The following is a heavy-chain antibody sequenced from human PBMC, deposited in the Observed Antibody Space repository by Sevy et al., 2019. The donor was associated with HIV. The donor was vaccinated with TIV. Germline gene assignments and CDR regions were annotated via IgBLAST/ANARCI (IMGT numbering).Heavy chain of an antibody. CDR1: GFTFRSYG. J-gene: IGHJ4*02. CDR3: AKDILGDNSPWFFFDY. Sequence: GGSLRLSCAGSGFTFRSYGIHWVRQSPGKGLEWVAFISFDGRNTYSADSVKGRFTVSRDNSNNAVYLQMNNLRAEDTAMYYCAKDILGDNSPWFFFDYWGQGTQVTVSS. CDR2: ISFDGRNT. D-gene: IGHD3-9*01. V-gene: IGHV3-30*18.